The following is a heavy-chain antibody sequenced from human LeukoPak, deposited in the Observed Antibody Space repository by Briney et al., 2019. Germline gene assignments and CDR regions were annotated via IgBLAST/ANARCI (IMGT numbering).Heavy chain of an antibody. CDR1: GFTFSSYA. D-gene: IGHD3-22*01. J-gene: IGHJ3*02. CDR3: AKDYFYDSSGYLWGDAFDI. V-gene: IGHV3-9*01. Sequence: GGSLRLSCAASGFTFSSYAMSWVRQAPGRGLEWVSGISWNSGNIGYADSVKGRFTISRDNAKSSLYLQMNSLRAEDTALYFCAKDYFYDSSGYLWGDAFDIWGQGTMVTVS. CDR2: ISWNSGNI.